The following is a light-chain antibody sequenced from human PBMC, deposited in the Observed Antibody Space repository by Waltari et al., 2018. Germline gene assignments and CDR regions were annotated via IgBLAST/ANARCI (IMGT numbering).Light chain of an antibody. J-gene: IGKJ1*01. CDR3: QNHERLPAT. CDR2: AAS. V-gene: IGKV3-20*01. CDR1: QSVSKY. Sequence: IVLTQSPGTLSVSPGERATLSCRASQSVSKYLAWYQQRPGQAPRLLIYAASTRATGIPDRFSGSGFGTDFSLTISRLEPEDFAVYYCQNHERLPATFGQGTKVEIK.